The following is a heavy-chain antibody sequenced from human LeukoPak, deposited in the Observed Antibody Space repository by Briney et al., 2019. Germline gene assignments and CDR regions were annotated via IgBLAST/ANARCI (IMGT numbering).Heavy chain of an antibody. Sequence: GTSVNVSCTASGFTFTSSAVQWVRQARGQRLEWIGWIFVGSGNTNYAQKFQERVTITRDMSTSTSYMELSSLRFEDTDAYYCARDQCVGDCYGSGLNDAFDLWGQGTMVPVSS. V-gene: IGHV1-58*01. CDR1: GFTFTSSA. CDR2: IFVGSGNT. CDR3: ARDQCVGDCYGSGLNDAFDL. J-gene: IGHJ3*01. D-gene: IGHD2-21*01.